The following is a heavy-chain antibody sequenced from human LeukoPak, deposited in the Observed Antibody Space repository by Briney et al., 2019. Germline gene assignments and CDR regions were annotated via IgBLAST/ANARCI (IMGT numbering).Heavy chain of an antibody. D-gene: IGHD6-13*01. CDR1: TFTFSSYA. V-gene: IGHV3-23*01. Sequence: PGGSLRLSCAASTFTFSSYAMSWVRQAPGKGLEWVAAVSGSGDITYYADSVKGRFTISRDNSKNTLYLQMNSLRAEDTAVYYCAKDSRPRAAGLRWFLSAFDIWGQGTMVTVSS. CDR3: AKDSRPRAAGLRWFLSAFDI. CDR2: VSGSGDIT. J-gene: IGHJ3*02.